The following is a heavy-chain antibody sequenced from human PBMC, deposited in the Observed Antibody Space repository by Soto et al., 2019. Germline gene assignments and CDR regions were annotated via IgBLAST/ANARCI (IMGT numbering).Heavy chain of an antibody. Sequence: SETLSLTCTVSGDSIHSYYWSWIRQPPGKGPEWIGNIYYSGSTNYNPSLKSRVTISVDTSKNQVSLKLTSVTAADTAVYYCARDLGDGYPLDYWGQGTLVTVSS. D-gene: IGHD5-12*01. CDR1: GDSIHSYY. V-gene: IGHV4-59*01. CDR3: ARDLGDGYPLDY. CDR2: IYYSGST. J-gene: IGHJ4*02.